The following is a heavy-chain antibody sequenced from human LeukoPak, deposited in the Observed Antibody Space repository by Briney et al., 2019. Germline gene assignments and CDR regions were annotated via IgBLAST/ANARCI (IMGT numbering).Heavy chain of an antibody. Sequence: SETLSLTCTVSGGSISSYYWSWLRQPPGKGLEWIGYIYYSGSTNYNPSLTSRVTISVDTSKNQFSLKLSSVTAADTAVYYCARALWYYGMDVWGQGTTVTVSS. CDR1: GGSISSYY. D-gene: IGHD2-21*01. J-gene: IGHJ6*02. CDR3: ARALWYYGMDV. CDR2: IYYSGST. V-gene: IGHV4-59*01.